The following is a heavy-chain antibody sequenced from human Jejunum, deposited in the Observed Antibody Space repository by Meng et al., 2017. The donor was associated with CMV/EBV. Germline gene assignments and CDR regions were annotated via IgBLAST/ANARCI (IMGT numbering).Heavy chain of an antibody. V-gene: IGHV3-11*01. D-gene: IGHD6-6*01. J-gene: IGHJ4*02. CDR3: ARGAPYDSSSY. CDR2: ISPSSGTI. CDR1: GFTFIDFY. Sequence: SCATSGFTFIDFYMSWIRQAPGKGLEWVSYISPSSGTIYYADSVKSRFTVSRDNAKHSVYLQMNSLRVDDTAVYYCARGAPYDSSSYWGQGTLVTVSS.